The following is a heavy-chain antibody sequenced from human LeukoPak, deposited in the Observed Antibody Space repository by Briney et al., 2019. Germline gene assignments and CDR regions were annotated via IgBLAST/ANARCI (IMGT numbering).Heavy chain of an antibody. D-gene: IGHD2-2*01. CDR1: GGSISSSNW. Sequence: PSETLSLTCAVSGGSISSSNWWSWVRQPPGQGLEWIGEIYHSGSTNYNPSLKSRVTISVDKSKNQFSLKLSSVTAADTAVYYCARDDATVFWFDPWGQGTLVTVSS. J-gene: IGHJ5*02. CDR2: IYHSGST. CDR3: ARDDATVFWFDP. V-gene: IGHV4-4*02.